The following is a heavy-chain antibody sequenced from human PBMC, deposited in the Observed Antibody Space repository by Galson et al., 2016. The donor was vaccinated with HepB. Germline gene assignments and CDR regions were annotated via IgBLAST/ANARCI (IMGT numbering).Heavy chain of an antibody. CDR3: ARRLTHDSKIWDIDY. D-gene: IGHD3-16*01. CDR1: GYSFSNYW. Sequence: QSGAEVKKPGESLKISCQGSGYSFSNYWIGWVRQEPGKGLEWMGIISPGDSHTRYSPSFQGQVTISADKSISTAYLQWSSLKASDTAIYYCARRLTHDSKIWDIDYWGQGTLVTVSS. J-gene: IGHJ4*02. CDR2: ISPGDSHT. V-gene: IGHV5-51*01.